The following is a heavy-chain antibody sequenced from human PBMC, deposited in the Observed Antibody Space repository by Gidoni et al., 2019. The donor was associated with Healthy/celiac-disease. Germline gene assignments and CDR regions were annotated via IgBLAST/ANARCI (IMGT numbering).Heavy chain of an antibody. V-gene: IGHV3-48*03. D-gene: IGHD3-10*01. CDR3: ARGFITMVRGVSANWFDP. CDR1: GFTFSSYE. CDR2: ISSSGSTI. Sequence: EVQLVESGGGLVQPGGSLRLSGAASGFTFSSYEMNWVRQAPGKGLGWVSYISSSGSTIYYADSVKGRFTISRDNAKNSLYLQMNSLRAEDTAVYYCARGFITMVRGVSANWFDPWGQGTLVTVSS. J-gene: IGHJ5*02.